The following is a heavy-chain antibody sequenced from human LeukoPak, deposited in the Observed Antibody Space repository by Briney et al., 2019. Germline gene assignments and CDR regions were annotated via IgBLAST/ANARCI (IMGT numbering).Heavy chain of an antibody. J-gene: IGHJ4*02. CDR3: ARITIFGVVPAYFDY. CDR1: GGSISSSSYY. V-gene: IGHV4-39*01. CDR2: IYYSGST. Sequence: PSETLSLTCTVSGGSISSSSYYWGWIRQPPGKGLEWIGSIYYSGSTYYNPSLKSRVTISVDTSKNQFSLKLSSVTAADTAVYYCARITIFGVVPAYFDYWGQGTLVTVSS. D-gene: IGHD3-3*01.